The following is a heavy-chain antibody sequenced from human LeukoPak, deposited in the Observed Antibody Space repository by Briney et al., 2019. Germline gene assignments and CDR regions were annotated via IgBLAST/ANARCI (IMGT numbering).Heavy chain of an antibody. J-gene: IGHJ4*02. CDR2: IYYSGSF. V-gene: IGHV4-59*08. Sequence: AETLFLTCTVSGGSISNFHWGWIRQPPVKGLEWIGYIYYSGSFNYNPSLKSRVTISVDTSKNQFSLKLSSVTAADTAVYYCARFKGSAPPYYFDYWGQGTVVTVSS. CDR3: ARFKGSAPPYYFDY. CDR1: GGSISNFH.